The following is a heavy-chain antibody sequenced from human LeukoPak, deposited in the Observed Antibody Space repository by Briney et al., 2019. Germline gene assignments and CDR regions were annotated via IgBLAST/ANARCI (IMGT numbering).Heavy chain of an antibody. CDR1: GFTFSSFA. V-gene: IGHV3-30-3*01. CDR2: ISYDGSNK. Sequence: PGGSLRLSCIASGFTFSSFAMHWVRQTPDKGLEWVAVISYDGSNKYYADSVQGRFTISRDNSKNTLYLQVGSLRVEDTAVYYCARAHTPNVVSATPYWGQGTLVTV. CDR3: ARAHTPNVVSATPY. J-gene: IGHJ4*02. D-gene: IGHD2-15*01.